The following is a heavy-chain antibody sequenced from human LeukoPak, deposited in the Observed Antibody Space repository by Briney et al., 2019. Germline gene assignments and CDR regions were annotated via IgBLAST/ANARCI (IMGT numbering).Heavy chain of an antibody. D-gene: IGHD7-27*01. J-gene: IGHJ4*02. CDR1: GFTFSSYA. CDR2: ISASDGTT. Sequence: GGSLRLSCAASGFTFSSYAMNWVRQAPGKGLEWVSAISASDGTTHYADSVKGRFTISRDSSKSTLYLQINSLRAEDTAVYYCAYDGPDWGSYFDYWGQGILVTVSS. V-gene: IGHV3-23*01. CDR3: AYDGPDWGSYFDY.